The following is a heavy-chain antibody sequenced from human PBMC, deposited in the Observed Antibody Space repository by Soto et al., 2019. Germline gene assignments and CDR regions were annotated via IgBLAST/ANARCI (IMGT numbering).Heavy chain of an antibody. V-gene: IGHV1-2*04. CDR1: GYTFTGYY. Sequence: ASVKVSCKASGYTFTGYYMHWVRQAPGQGLEWMGWINPNSVGTNYARKFQGWVTMTRDTSISTAYMELSRLRSDDTAVYYCARAAVETAGPYYYYGMDVWGQGTTVTVSS. D-gene: IGHD6-13*01. J-gene: IGHJ6*02. CDR2: INPNSVGT. CDR3: ARAAVETAGPYYYYGMDV.